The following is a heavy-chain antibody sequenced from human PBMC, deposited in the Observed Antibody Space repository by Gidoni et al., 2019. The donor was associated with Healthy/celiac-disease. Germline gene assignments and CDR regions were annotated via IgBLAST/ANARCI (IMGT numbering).Heavy chain of an antibody. Sequence: EVQLVESGGGLVQPGRSLRLSCAASGFTFDDYAMHWVRQAPGKGLEWVSGISWNSGSIGYADSVKGRFTIARDNAKNSLYLQMNSLRAEDTALYYCAKDIVGSGWQSDAFDIWGQGTMVTVSS. CDR2: ISWNSGSI. CDR3: AKDIVGSGWQSDAFDI. D-gene: IGHD6-19*01. CDR1: GFTFDDYA. J-gene: IGHJ3*02. V-gene: IGHV3-9*01.